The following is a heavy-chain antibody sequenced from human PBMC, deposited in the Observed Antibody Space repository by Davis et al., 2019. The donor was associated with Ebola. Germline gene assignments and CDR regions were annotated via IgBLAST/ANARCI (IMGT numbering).Heavy chain of an antibody. V-gene: IGHV3-30*02. D-gene: IGHD5-12*01. CDR2: IWYDGSNK. CDR3: ANSEGGYNYYYYYGMDV. Sequence: GESLKISCAASGFTFSSYGMHWVRQAPGKGLEWVAVIWYDGSNKYYADSVKGRFTISRDNSKNTLYLQMNSLRAEDTAVYYCANSEGGYNYYYYYGMDVWGQGTTVTVSS. CDR1: GFTFSSYG. J-gene: IGHJ6*02.